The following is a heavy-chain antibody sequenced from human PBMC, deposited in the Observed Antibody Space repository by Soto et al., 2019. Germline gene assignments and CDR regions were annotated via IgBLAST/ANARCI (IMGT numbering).Heavy chain of an antibody. CDR3: ALSGAMPLGYYYGMDV. Sequence: QVQLQQSGPGLVKPSQTLSLTCAISGDSVSSNSAAWNWIRQSPSRGLEWLGRTYYRSKWYNDYALSVKSRITSNPDTSKNQFSLQLNSVTPEDTAVYYCALSGAMPLGYYYGMDVWGQGTTVTVSS. J-gene: IGHJ6*02. V-gene: IGHV6-1*01. CDR2: TYYRSKWYN. CDR1: GDSVSSNSAA. D-gene: IGHD2-2*01.